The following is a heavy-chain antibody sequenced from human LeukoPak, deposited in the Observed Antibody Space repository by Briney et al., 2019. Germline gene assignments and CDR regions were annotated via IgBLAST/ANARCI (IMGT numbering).Heavy chain of an antibody. CDR1: GYTFTNYD. CDR2: MNSDSGNT. CDR3: ARGDY. J-gene: IGHJ4*02. V-gene: IGHV1-8*02. Sequence: ASVKVSCKASGYTFTNYDINWVRQATGQGLEWMGWMNSDSGNTGYGQKFQGRVTLTRDTSISTAYMELSSLRSEDTAVYYCARGDYWGQGTLVTVSS.